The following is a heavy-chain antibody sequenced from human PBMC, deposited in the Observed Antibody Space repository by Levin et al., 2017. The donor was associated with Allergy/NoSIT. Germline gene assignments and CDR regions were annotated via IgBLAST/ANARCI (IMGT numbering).Heavy chain of an antibody. J-gene: IGHJ4*02. V-gene: IGHV3-23*01. CDR1: GFTFSSYA. Sequence: LSLTCAASGFTFSSYAMSWVRQAPGKGLEWVSAISGSGGSTYYADSVKGRFTISRDNSKNTLYLQMNSLRAEDTAVYYCAKDLGLVSSPGGWGQGTLVTVSS. CDR2: ISGSGGST. CDR3: AKDLGLVSSPGG. D-gene: IGHD3/OR15-3a*01.